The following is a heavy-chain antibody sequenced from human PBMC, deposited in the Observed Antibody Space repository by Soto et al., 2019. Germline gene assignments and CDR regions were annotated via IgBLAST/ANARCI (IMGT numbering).Heavy chain of an antibody. D-gene: IGHD5-18*01. Sequence: QLQLQESGPGLVKPSETLSLTCTVSGGSISSSSYYWGWIRQPPGKGLEWIGSIYYSGSTYYNPSLKSRVTISVATSKNQFSLKLSSVTAADTAVYYCARHRRGGRGYSYTLYDPWGQGTLVTVSS. CDR1: GGSISSSSYY. V-gene: IGHV4-39*01. CDR3: ARHRRGGRGYSYTLYDP. CDR2: IYYSGST. J-gene: IGHJ5*02.